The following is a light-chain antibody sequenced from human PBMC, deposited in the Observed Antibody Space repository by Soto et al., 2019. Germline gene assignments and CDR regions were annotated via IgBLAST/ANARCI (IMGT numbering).Light chain of an antibody. CDR2: EGT. V-gene: IGLV2-23*01. CDR1: RSDVGSYNT. Sequence: QSALTQPASVSGSPGQSITISCSGTRSDVGSYNTVSWYQQSPGKAPKLMIYEGTKRPPGVSSRFSGSKSGNTASLTISGLRAEDGADYHCCSYAGSSSFWVFGGGTKLTVL. CDR3: CSYAGSSSFWV. J-gene: IGLJ3*02.